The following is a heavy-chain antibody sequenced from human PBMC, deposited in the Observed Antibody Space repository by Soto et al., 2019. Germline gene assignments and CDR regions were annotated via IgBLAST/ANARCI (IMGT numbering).Heavy chain of an antibody. V-gene: IGHV4-34*01. D-gene: IGHD5-18*01. CDR3: ARGSNVWIQLWFRSGFDY. J-gene: IGHJ4*02. CDR1: GGSFSGYY. Sequence: NPSETLSLTCAVYGGSFSGYYWSWIRQPPGKGLEWIGEINHSGSTNYNPSLKSRVTISVDTSKNQFSLKLSSVTAADTAVYYCARGSNVWIQLWFRSGFDYWGQGTLVTVSS. CDR2: INHSGST.